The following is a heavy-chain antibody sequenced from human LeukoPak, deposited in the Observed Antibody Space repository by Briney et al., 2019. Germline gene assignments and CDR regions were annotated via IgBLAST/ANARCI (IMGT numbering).Heavy chain of an antibody. Sequence: SVKVSCKASGGTFSSYAISWVRQAPGQGLEWMGGIIPIFGTANYAQKFQGRVTITADKSTSTAYMELSSLRSEDTAVYYCARDLGYCSNTACSRGWFDPWGQGTLVTVSS. CDR2: IIPIFGTA. J-gene: IGHJ5*02. CDR3: ARDLGYCSNTACSRGWFDP. D-gene: IGHD2-2*01. V-gene: IGHV1-69*06. CDR1: GGTFSSYA.